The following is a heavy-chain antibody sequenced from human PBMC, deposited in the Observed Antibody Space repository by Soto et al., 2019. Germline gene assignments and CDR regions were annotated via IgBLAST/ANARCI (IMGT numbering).Heavy chain of an antibody. CDR2: ISGSGGSA. CDR1: GFSLGSSG. D-gene: IGHD3-22*01. J-gene: IGHJ4*02. CDR3: VNGPTDYYDSSGYPY. V-gene: IGHV3-23*01. Sequence: GGSLILSCAASGFSLGSSGMSWVRQAPGKGLEWVSSISGSGGSAYYADSVKGRFTISRDNSKNTLYLQMSSLRAEDTAVYYCVNGPTDYYDSSGYPYWGQGTQVTVSS.